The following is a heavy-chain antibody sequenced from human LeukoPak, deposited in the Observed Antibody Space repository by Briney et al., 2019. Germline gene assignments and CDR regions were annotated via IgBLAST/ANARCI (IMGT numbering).Heavy chain of an antibody. D-gene: IGHD1-1*01. J-gene: IGHJ3*02. Sequence: GESLKISCKASGYTFTSFWIGWVRQMPGKGLEWMAIINPGASDTRYSPSFQGQVTISADKSISTAYLQWSSLKASDTAMYYCARDWKDPAAFDIWGQGTMVTVSS. CDR3: ARDWKDPAAFDI. CDR1: GYTFTSFW. CDR2: INPGASDT. V-gene: IGHV5-51*01.